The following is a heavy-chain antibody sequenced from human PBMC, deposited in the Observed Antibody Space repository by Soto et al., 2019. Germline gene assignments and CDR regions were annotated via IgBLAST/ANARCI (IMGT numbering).Heavy chain of an antibody. D-gene: IGHD3-16*02. CDR3: AQIGGVIVGPRL. CDR1: GGTFSSYT. V-gene: IGHV1-69*02. Sequence: EASVKVSCKASGGTFSSYTISWVRQAPGQGLEWMGRIIPILGIANYAQKFQGRVTITADKSTSTAYMELSSLRSEDTAVYYCAQIGGVIVGPRLWGQGTLVTVSS. J-gene: IGHJ4*02. CDR2: IIPILGIA.